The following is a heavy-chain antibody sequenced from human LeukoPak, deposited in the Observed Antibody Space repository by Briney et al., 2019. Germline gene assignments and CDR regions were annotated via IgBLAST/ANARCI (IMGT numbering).Heavy chain of an antibody. CDR1: GFTFSSYG. V-gene: IGHV3-30*18. CDR2: ISYDGSNK. J-gene: IGHJ3*02. CDR3: AKLSGEDAFDI. Sequence: GGSLRLSCAASGFTFSSYGMHWVRQAPGKGLEWVAVISYDGSNKYYADSVKGRFTISRDNSKNTLYLQMNSLRAEDTAVYYCAKLSGEDAFDIWGQGTMVTVSP.